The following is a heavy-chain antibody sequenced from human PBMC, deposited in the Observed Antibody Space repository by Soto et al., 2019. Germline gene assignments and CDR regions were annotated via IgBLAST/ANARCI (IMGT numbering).Heavy chain of an antibody. V-gene: IGHV1-2*02. CDR3: ARENDYDFSCGYSLGWFDP. J-gene: IGHJ5*02. CDR2: INPNSGGT. D-gene: IGHD3-3*01. CDR1: GYTFTGYY. Sequence: ASVKVSCKASGYTFTGYYMHWVRQAPGQGLEWMGWINPNSGGTNYAQKFQGRVTMTRDTSISTAYMELSRLRSDDTAVYYCARENDYDFSCGYSLGWFDPWGQGTLVTVSS.